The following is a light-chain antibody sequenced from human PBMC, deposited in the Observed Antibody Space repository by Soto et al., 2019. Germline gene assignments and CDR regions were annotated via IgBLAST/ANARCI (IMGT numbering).Light chain of an antibody. CDR1: SSNIGNNY. J-gene: IGLJ1*01. CDR3: GTWDSSLSAYV. V-gene: IGLV1-51*02. CDR2: ENN. Sequence: QSVLTQPPSVSAAPGQKVTISCSGSSSNIGNNYVSWYQQLPGTAPKLLIYENNKRFSGIPDRFSGSKSGTSATLGITGLQTGDEADYYYGTWDSSLSAYVFGTGTKVTVL.